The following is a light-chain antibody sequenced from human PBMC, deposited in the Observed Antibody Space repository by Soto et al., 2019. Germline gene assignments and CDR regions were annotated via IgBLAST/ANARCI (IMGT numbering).Light chain of an antibody. V-gene: IGKV3-20*01. Sequence: EIVLTQAADPLSLSPGERATLSCTASQSVSNNYLAWYQQKPGQAPRILLYGASNRATGIPDMFSGSGSGTDFTLTISRPEPEDFAVYYCQQYGSSGTFGQGTKVDIK. J-gene: IGKJ1*01. CDR1: QSVSNNY. CDR3: QQYGSSGT. CDR2: GAS.